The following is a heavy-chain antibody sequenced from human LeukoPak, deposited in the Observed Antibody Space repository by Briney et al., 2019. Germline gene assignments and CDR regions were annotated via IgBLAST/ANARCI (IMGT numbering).Heavy chain of an antibody. V-gene: IGHV1-69*05. CDR2: IIPIFGTA. J-gene: IGHJ4*02. CDR3: ARARAEVGATVYYFDY. D-gene: IGHD1-26*01. Sequence: GASVKLSCKASGGTFSSYAISWVRQATGQGLEWMGGIIPIFGTANYAQKFQGRVTITTDESTSTAYMELSSLRSEDTAVYYCARARAEVGATVYYFDYWGQGTLVTVSS. CDR1: GGTFSSYA.